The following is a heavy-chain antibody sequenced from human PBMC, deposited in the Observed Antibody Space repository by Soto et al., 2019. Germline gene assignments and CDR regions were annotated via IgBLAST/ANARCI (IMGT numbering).Heavy chain of an antibody. CDR2: ISVSGANT. D-gene: IGHD3-16*01. CDR1: GFKFSSYA. V-gene: IGHV3-23*04. CDR3: GKASTYPLDGVDV. J-gene: IGHJ6*02. Sequence: EVQLVESGGGLVHPGGSLRLSCVASGFKFSSYALTWVRQAPGKGLEWVSVISVSGANTYYADSVKGRFTISRDNSKNTLYLQMNSLRAEDTAIYYCGKASTYPLDGVDVWGQGTTVTVSS.